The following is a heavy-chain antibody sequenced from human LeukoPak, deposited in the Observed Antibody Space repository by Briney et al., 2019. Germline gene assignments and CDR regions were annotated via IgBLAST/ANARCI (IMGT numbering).Heavy chain of an antibody. CDR3: ARSFAGGSGYSYFDY. D-gene: IGHD3-3*01. J-gene: IGHJ4*02. CDR1: GGSISSYY. CDR2: IYYSGST. V-gene: IGHV4-59*08. Sequence: PSETLSLTCTVSGGSISSYYWSWLRQPPGEGLEWIGYIYYSGSTNYNPSLESRVPISLDTSKNQFSLKLSSVTAADTAVYYCARSFAGGSGYSYFDYWGQGILVTVSS.